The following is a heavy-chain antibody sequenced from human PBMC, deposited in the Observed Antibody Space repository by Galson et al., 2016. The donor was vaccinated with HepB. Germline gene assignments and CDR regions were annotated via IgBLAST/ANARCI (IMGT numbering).Heavy chain of an antibody. J-gene: IGHJ3*02. CDR2: ISSSSRYI. CDR1: GFSFSSYG. CDR3: ASGHYDFWSGPSRRAFDI. Sequence: SLRLSCAASGFSFSSYGMSWVRQAPGKGLEWVSSISSSSRYIYYADSLKGRFTISRDNAKNSLYLQMNSLRAEDTAVYYCASGHYDFWSGPSRRAFDIWGQGTMVTVSS. D-gene: IGHD3-3*01. V-gene: IGHV3-21*01.